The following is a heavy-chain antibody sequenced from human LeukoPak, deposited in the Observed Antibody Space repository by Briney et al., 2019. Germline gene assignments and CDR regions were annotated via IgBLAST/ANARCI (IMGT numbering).Heavy chain of an antibody. J-gene: IGHJ4*02. Sequence: GGSLRLSCAASGFTFSDYYMNWIRQTPGKGLEWVSYISGIGGYTNYADSVKGRFTISRDNGKNSLYLQMNSLRAEDTAVYYCTRNDNWGGSSSYPDYWGQGTLVTVS. D-gene: IGHD6-6*01. CDR1: GFTFSDYY. CDR3: TRNDNWGGSSSYPDY. V-gene: IGHV3-11*06. CDR2: ISGIGGYT.